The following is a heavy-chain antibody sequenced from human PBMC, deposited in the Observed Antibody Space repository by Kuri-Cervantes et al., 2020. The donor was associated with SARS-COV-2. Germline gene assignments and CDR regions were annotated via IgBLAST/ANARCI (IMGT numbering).Heavy chain of an antibody. CDR1: GYTFSGYY. J-gene: IGHJ3*02. V-gene: IGHV1-2*02. CDR3: ARGAVGATSLGAFDI. CDR2: INPNNGGT. D-gene: IGHD1-26*01. Sequence: ASVKVSCKASGYTFSGYYMHWVRQAPGQGLEWMGWINPNNGGTNYAQKFQGRVTMTRDTSISTAYMELSSLRSDDTAVYYCARGAVGATSLGAFDIWGQGTRVTSSS.